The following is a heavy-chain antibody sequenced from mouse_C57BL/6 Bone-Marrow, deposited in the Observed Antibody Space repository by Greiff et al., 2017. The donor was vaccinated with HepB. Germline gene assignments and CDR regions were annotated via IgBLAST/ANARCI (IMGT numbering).Heavy chain of an antibody. CDR2: ISDGGSYT. Sequence: EVKLVESGGGLVKPGGSLKLSCAASGFTFSSYAMSWVRQTPEKRLEWVATISDGGSYTYYPDNVKGRFTISRDNAKNNLYLQMSHLKSEDTAMYYCARDPQLVDYWGQGTTLTVSS. CDR3: ARDPQLVDY. D-gene: IGHD4-1*02. V-gene: IGHV5-4*01. CDR1: GFTFSSYA. J-gene: IGHJ2*01.